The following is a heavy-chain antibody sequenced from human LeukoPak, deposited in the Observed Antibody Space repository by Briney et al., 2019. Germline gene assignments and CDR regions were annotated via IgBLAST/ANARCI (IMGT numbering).Heavy chain of an antibody. V-gene: IGHV3-7*01. Sequence: GGSLRLSCAASGFTFSSYWMSWVRQAPGKGLEWVANIKQDGSEKYYVDSVKGRFTISRDNAKNSLYLQMNSLRAEDTAVHYCAKDSNGVAAAMGRLDYWGQGTLVTVSS. CDR1: GFTFSSYW. J-gene: IGHJ4*02. D-gene: IGHD2-2*01. CDR3: AKDSNGVAAAMGRLDY. CDR2: IKQDGSEK.